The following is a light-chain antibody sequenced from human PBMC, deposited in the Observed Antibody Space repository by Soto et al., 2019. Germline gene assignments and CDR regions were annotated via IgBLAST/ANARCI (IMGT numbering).Light chain of an antibody. Sequence: QSVLAQPPSASGTPGQRVTISCSGRSSNIGINYVYWYQQLPGTAPKLLIYYNNQRPSGVPDRFSGSKSGTSASLAISGLRSEDEADYYCATWDDSLSGYVFGTGTKVTVL. CDR1: SSNIGINY. V-gene: IGLV1-47*02. J-gene: IGLJ1*01. CDR3: ATWDDSLSGYV. CDR2: YNN.